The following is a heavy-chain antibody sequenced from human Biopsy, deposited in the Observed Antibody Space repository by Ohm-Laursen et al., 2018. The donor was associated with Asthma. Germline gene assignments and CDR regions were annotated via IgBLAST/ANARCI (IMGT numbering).Heavy chain of an antibody. CDR1: GFTFSDYD. J-gene: IGHJ6*02. D-gene: IGHD1-20*01. V-gene: IGHV3-30-3*01. CDR2: ISYDGTNK. CDR3: ARDLRSDNWNPWGMDV. Sequence: LRLSCTASGFTFSDYDMHWVRQAPGKGLEWVAVISYDGTNKDYADSVKGRFTFSRDNSQNTLSLEMNSLRVEDTAVYYCARDLRSDNWNPWGMDVWGLGTTVTVAS.